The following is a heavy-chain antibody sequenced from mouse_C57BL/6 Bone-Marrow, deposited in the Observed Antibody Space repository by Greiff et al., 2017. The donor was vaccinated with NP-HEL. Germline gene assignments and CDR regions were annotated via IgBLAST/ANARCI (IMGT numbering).Heavy chain of an antibody. Sequence: QVQLKQSGPELVKPGASVKISCKASGYAFSSSWMNWVKQRPGKGLEWIGRIYPGDGDTNYNGKFKGKATLTADKSSSTAYMQLSSLTSEDSAVYFCARSTTVPFDYWGQGTTLTVSS. V-gene: IGHV1-82*01. CDR1: GYAFSSSW. D-gene: IGHD1-1*01. J-gene: IGHJ2*01. CDR3: ARSTTVPFDY. CDR2: IYPGDGDT.